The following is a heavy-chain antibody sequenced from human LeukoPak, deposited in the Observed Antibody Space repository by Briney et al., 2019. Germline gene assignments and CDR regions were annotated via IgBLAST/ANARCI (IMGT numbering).Heavy chain of an antibody. Sequence: ASVKVSCKASGYTFTSYGISWVRQAPGQGLEWMGWISAYNGNTNYAQKLQGRVTMTTDTSTSTAYMELSSLRSEDTAVYYCATITMIVDDAFDIWGQGTMVTVSS. CDR2: ISAYNGNT. J-gene: IGHJ3*02. V-gene: IGHV1-18*01. CDR1: GYTFTSYG. CDR3: ATITMIVDDAFDI. D-gene: IGHD3-22*01.